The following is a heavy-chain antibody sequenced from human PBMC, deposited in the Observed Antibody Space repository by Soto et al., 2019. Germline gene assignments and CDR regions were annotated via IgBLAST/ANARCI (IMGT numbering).Heavy chain of an antibody. CDR3: ARDSRVPT. V-gene: IGHV4-61*08. CDR1: GGSISSGAYY. Sequence: SETLSFTCSVSGGSISSGAYYWNWIRQHPRKGLEWIGYIYYTGSTNYNPSLKSRVTISVDTSKNQFSLRLSSVPAADTAVYYCARDSRVPTWDQGTMVTVSS. CDR2: IYYTGST. J-gene: IGHJ5*02.